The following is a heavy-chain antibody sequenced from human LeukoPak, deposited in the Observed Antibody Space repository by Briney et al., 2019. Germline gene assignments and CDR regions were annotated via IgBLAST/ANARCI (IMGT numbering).Heavy chain of an antibody. Sequence: SETLFLTCTVSGGSISSGGYYWSWIRQHPGKGLEWIGYIYYSGSTYYNPSLKSRVTISVDTSKNQFSLKLSSVTAADTAVYYCARVGGMRVSAADYWGQGTLVTVSS. D-gene: IGHD3-16*01. V-gene: IGHV4-31*03. CDR3: ARVGGMRVSAADY. CDR2: IYYSGST. CDR1: GGSISSGGYY. J-gene: IGHJ4*02.